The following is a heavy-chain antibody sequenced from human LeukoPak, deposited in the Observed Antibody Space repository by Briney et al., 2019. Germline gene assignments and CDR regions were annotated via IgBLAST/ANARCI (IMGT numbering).Heavy chain of an antibody. CDR3: ARGARSIAGATSFKLDY. J-gene: IGHJ4*02. CDR1: GFTFSIYG. D-gene: IGHD1-26*01. CDR2: IWEDGTNI. Sequence: PGGSLRLSCAASGFTFSIYGMHWVRQAPGKGLDWVASIWEDGTNINYADSVMGRFTISRDNSKNTLYLQMHSLRADDTAVYYCARGARSIAGATSFKLDYWGQGTLVTVSS. V-gene: IGHV3-33*01.